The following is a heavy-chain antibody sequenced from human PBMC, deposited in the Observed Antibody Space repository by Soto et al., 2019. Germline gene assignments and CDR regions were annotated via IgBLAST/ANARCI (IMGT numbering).Heavy chain of an antibody. V-gene: IGHV3-9*01. D-gene: IGHD6-6*01. CDR1: GFTLDDYA. CDR3: AKGRQLVGAFDI. CDR2: ISWNSGSI. Sequence: SLRLSCAASGFTLDDYAMHWVRQAPGKGLEWVSGISWNSGSIGYADSVKGRFTISRDNAKNSLYLQMNSLRAEDTALYYCAKGRQLVGAFDIWGQGTMVTVSS. J-gene: IGHJ3*02.